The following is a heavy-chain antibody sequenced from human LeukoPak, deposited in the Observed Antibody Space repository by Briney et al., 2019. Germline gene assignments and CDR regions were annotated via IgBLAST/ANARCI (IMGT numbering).Heavy chain of an antibody. D-gene: IGHD4-11*01. CDR2: IYYSGRT. CDR1: GGSISSDY. Sequence: PSETLSLTCTVSGGSISSDYWSWIRQPPGKGLEWIGYIYYSGRTYYNPSLKSRITISVDTSKNQFSLKPSSVNAGDTAVYYCVRGFYSPHYWGQGTLVTVSS. CDR3: VRGFYSPHY. J-gene: IGHJ4*02. V-gene: IGHV4-59*01.